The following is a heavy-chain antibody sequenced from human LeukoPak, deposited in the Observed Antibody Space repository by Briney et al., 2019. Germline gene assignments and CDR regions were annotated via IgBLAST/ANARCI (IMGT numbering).Heavy chain of an antibody. CDR3: ARDDYGDRFDY. CDR2: IWYDGSNK. V-gene: IGHV3-33*01. D-gene: IGHD4-17*01. CDR1: GFTFSSYG. J-gene: IGHJ4*02. Sequence: GRPLRLSCAASGFTFSSYGMHWVRQAPGKGLEWVAVIWYDGSNKYYADSVKGRFTISRDNSKNTLYLQMNSLRAEDTAVYYCARDDYGDRFDYWGQGTLVTVSS.